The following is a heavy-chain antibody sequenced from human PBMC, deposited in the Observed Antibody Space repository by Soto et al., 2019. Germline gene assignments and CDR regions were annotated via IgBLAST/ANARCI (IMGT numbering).Heavy chain of an antibody. CDR2: INTDGKST. J-gene: IGHJ4*02. D-gene: IGHD2-15*01. V-gene: IGHV3-74*01. CDR3: ARGHIPLTYCSGGSCYYIDF. CDR1: GFALSDNW. Sequence: EVQLVESGGGLIQPGGSLRLSCAASGFALSDNWMHWVRQAPGKGLMWVSRINTDGKSTNYADSVKGRFTISRDIGKNTLFLQMNDLRAEDTAVYYGARGHIPLTYCSGGSCYYIDFWGQGTLVAVSS.